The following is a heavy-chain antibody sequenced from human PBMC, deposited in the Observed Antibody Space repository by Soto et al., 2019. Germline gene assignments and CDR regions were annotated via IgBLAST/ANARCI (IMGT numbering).Heavy chain of an antibody. Sequence: EVQLLESGGGLVQPGGSLRLSCAASGFRLSDSAVSWVRQAPGKALEWVSSLTVTGDSAFYSDSVKGRFTISRDISKSTLYLQMNSLRAEDTAVYYCALIGQQLIGTKLRDCWGQGTLVAVSS. J-gene: IGHJ4*02. V-gene: IGHV3-23*01. D-gene: IGHD6-13*01. CDR3: ALIGQQLIGTKLRDC. CDR2: LTVTGDSA. CDR1: GFRLSDSA.